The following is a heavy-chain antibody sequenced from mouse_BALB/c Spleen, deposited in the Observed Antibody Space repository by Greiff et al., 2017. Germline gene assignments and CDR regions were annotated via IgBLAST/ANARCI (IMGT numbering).Heavy chain of an antibody. V-gene: IGHV1-5*01. J-gene: IGHJ4*01. Sequence: VQLQQSGTVLARPGASVKMSCKASGYSFTSYWMHWVKQRPGQGLEWIGAIYPGNSDTSYNQKFKGKAKLTAVTSASTAYMELSSLTNEDSAVYYCTRGAITTATYYAMDYWGQGTSVTVSS. CDR1: GYSFTSYW. CDR2: IYPGNSDT. D-gene: IGHD1-2*01. CDR3: TRGAITTATYYAMDY.